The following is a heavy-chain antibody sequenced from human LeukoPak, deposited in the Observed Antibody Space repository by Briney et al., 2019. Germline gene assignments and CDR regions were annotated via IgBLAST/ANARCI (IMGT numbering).Heavy chain of an antibody. Sequence: GGSLRLSCAASGFTFSGSAMHWVRQASGKGLEWVSRIRSKANSYATAYAASVKGRSTISRDDSKNTAYLQMNSLKTEDTAVYYCTRQYSSSSDFDYWGQRTLVTVSS. CDR1: GFTFSGSA. CDR3: TRQYSSSSDFDY. D-gene: IGHD6-6*01. J-gene: IGHJ4*02. CDR2: IRSKANSYAT. V-gene: IGHV3-73*01.